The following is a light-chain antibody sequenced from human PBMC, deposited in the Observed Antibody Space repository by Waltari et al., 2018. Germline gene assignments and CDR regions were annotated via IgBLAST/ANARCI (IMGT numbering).Light chain of an antibody. CDR1: QGVSTY. CDR2: AAS. V-gene: IGKV1-8*01. Sequence: AIRMTQSPSSLSASIGDRVTISCRASQGVSTYLAWYQQKPGKAPCLFIHAASTLQSGVPSSFSGSGTGTDFTLTITCLQSEDFATYYCQQYHDYPWTFGQGTKVDI. CDR3: QQYHDYPWT. J-gene: IGKJ1*01.